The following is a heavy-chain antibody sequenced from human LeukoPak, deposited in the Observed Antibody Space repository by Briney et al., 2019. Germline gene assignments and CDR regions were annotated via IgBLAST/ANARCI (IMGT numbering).Heavy chain of an antibody. D-gene: IGHD1-1*01. V-gene: IGHV3-9*01. Sequence: GGSPRLSCAASGFTFDDYSMHWVRQAPGKGLEWVAGITWNGGTKGYADSVKGRFTISRDNTKSSLYLQMNRLRPGDTAFYYSAKGTQAPWRYTEFFDYXXXGTXVTVXS. J-gene: IGHJ4*01. CDR3: AKGTQAPWRYTEFFDY. CDR1: GFTFDDYS. CDR2: ITWNGGTK.